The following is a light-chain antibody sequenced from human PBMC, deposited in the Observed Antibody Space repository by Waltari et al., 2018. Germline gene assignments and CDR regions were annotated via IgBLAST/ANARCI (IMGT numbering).Light chain of an antibody. CDR3: QQGYNTLT. CDR2: AAS. J-gene: IGKJ4*01. CDR1: QGISSW. V-gene: IGKV1-12*01. Sequence: DIQLTQSPSSLSASVGDKVTITCRASQGISSWLAWYQQKPGKAPKLLIYAASSLQSGVPSMFSGSGSGTDYTLTISSLQPEDFATYYCQQGYNTLTFGGGTKVEIK.